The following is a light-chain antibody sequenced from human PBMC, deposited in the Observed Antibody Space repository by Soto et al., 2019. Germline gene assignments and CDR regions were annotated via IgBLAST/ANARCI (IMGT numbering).Light chain of an antibody. J-gene: IGLJ2*01. CDR3: CSYAGSSTFVV. V-gene: IGLV2-23*02. CDR2: EVS. CDR1: SSDVGSYNL. Sequence: QSALTQPASVSGSPGQSITISCTGTSSDVGSYNLLSWYQQHPGKAPKLMIYEVSKRPSGVSHRFCGSKSGNTASLTISGLQAEDEADYCCCSYAGSSTFVVFGGGTKLTVL.